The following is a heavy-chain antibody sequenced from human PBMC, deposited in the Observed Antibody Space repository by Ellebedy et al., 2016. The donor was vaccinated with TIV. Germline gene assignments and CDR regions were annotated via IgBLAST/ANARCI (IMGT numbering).Heavy chain of an antibody. D-gene: IGHD3-22*01. CDR1: GYSFTGYY. Sequence: AASVKVSCKASGYSFTGYYIHWVRQAPGQGLEWMGWINPDRGDTNYPQSFQVRVSMTRDTSSSTAYMELSGLTSDDTAIYYCAKDQFPYYDSSGTTGYFDCWGQGTLVTVSS. CDR3: AKDQFPYYDSSGTTGYFDC. J-gene: IGHJ4*02. CDR2: INPDRGDT. V-gene: IGHV1-2*02.